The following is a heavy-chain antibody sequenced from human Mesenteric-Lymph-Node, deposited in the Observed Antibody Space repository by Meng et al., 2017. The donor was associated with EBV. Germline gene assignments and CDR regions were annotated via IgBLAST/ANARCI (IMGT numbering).Heavy chain of an antibody. CDR1: GFALDTCAVG. CDR3: AHRPPDYGNWFDP. CDR2: IYWDDDK. V-gene: IGHV2-5*02. J-gene: IGHJ5*02. D-gene: IGHD4-17*01. Sequence: TTWKVSGPPLLKPTQTLRPTSCFSGFALDTCAVGVVWFRQLPGKALDWLALIYWDDDKWYSPSLRGRLTISKDTSKNQVVLRMTNMDPADTATYYCAHRPPDYGNWFDPWGQGTLVTVSS.